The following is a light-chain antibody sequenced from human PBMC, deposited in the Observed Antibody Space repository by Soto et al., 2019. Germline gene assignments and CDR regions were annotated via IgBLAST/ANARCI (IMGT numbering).Light chain of an antibody. CDR1: QPIGNY. Sequence: DVQMTQSPSSLSSSVGDRVTIACRASQPIGNYLNGYQRKPGEAPKVLILAASSLRSGVPSRFSGSGYGTDFTLTINNLHPEDSATYYCQQTHAVPLTFGQGTRLEIK. V-gene: IGKV1-39*01. J-gene: IGKJ5*01. CDR3: QQTHAVPLT. CDR2: AAS.